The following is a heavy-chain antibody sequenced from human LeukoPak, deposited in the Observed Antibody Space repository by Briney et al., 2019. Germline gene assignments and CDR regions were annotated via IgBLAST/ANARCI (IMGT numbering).Heavy chain of an antibody. CDR3: AHIAAVGPEDY. V-gene: IGHV3-23*01. J-gene: IGHJ4*02. CDR1: GFTFSSYA. D-gene: IGHD6-13*01. CDR2: ISGSGDNT. Sequence: PGGSLRLSCAASGFTFSSYAMSWVRQAPGKGLEWVSAISGSGDNTYYADSVKGRFTTSRDNSKNTLYLQMNSLRAEDTAVYYCAHIAAVGPEDYWGQGTLVTVSS.